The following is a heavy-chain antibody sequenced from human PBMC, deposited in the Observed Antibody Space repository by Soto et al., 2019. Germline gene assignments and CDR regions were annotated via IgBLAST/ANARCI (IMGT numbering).Heavy chain of an antibody. V-gene: IGHV3-33*01. J-gene: IGHJ4*02. CDR3: ARDWWEEPAGKETVSQFDY. CDR1: GFAFSNYG. D-gene: IGHD6-13*01. CDR2: IWSDGTKK. Sequence: QVHLVESGGGVVQPGRSPTLSCTASGFAFSNYGILWVRQAPGRGLEWVAVIWSDGTKKFYAGSVRGRFTISRDNSKNTIYLQMNSLRAEDTAVYYCARDWWEEPAGKETVSQFDYWGQGTLVTVSS.